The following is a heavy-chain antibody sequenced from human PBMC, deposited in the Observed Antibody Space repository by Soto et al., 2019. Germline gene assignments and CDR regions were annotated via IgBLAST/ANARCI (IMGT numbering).Heavy chain of an antibody. CDR3: SRGVGATVPIDL. Sequence: SVKVSCKTSGRTFSSYAISWARQAPGQGLEWMGGIIPIFGTANYAQKFQGRVTITADESTSTAYMELSSLRSEDTAVDCCSRGVGATVPIDLWGRVNLVTVS. D-gene: IGHD1-26*01. J-gene: IGHJ2*01. CDR1: GRTFSSYA. CDR2: IIPIFGTA. V-gene: IGHV1-69*13.